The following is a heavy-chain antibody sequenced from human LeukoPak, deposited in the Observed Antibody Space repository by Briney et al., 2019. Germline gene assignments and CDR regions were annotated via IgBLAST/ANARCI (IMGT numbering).Heavy chain of an antibody. Sequence: GGSLRLSCAASGFTFSGSAMHWVRQASGKGLEWVGRIRSKANSYATAYAASVKGRFTISRDDSKNTAYLQMNSLKTEDTAVYYCTRSDDSSGYYDQPLDYWGQGTLVTVSS. J-gene: IGHJ4*02. V-gene: IGHV3-73*01. CDR3: TRSDDSSGYYDQPLDY. CDR1: GFTFSGSA. D-gene: IGHD3-22*01. CDR2: IRSKANSYAT.